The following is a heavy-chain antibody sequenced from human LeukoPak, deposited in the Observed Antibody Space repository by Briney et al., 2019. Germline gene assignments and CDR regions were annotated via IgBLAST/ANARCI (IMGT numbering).Heavy chain of an antibody. J-gene: IGHJ4*02. CDR1: RYTLTELS. CDR2: FDPEDGET. Sequence: ASVKVSCKVSRYTLTELSMHWVRQAPGKGLEWMGGFDPEDGETIYAQKFQGRVTMTEDTSTDTAYMELSSLRSEDTAVYYCATGPHAAMAFDYWAREPWSPSPQ. D-gene: IGHD5-18*01. V-gene: IGHV1-24*01. CDR3: ATGPHAAMAFDY.